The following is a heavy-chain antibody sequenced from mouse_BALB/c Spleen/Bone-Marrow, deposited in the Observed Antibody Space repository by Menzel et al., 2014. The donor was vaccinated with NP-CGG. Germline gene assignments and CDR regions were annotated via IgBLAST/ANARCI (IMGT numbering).Heavy chain of an antibody. V-gene: IGHV1-69*02. J-gene: IGHJ3*01. D-gene: IGHD1-1*01. Sequence: QVQLKQSGAELVRPGASVKLSCKASGYTFTSYWINWVKQRPGQGLQWNGNIYPSDSYTNYNQKFKDKATLTVDKSSSTAYMQLSSPTSEDSAVYYCTRGDYYGSSSFAYWGQATLVPVST. CDR1: GYTFTSYW. CDR3: TRGDYYGSSSFAY. CDR2: IYPSDSYT.